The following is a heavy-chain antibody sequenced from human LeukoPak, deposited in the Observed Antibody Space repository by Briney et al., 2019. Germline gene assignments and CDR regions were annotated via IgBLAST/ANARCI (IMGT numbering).Heavy chain of an antibody. V-gene: IGHV3-11*05. D-gene: IGHD3-10*01. CDR3: ARVQAGPIALDY. CDR2: ISGANSYA. CDR1: GFTFSDYY. Sequence: GRSLRLSCAASGFTFSDYYMAWIRQAPGQGLEWVSYISGANSYANYADSVKGRFTISRDDAKNSLYLQMNSLRAEDTAVYYCARVQAGPIALDYWGQGTLVSVSS. J-gene: IGHJ4*02.